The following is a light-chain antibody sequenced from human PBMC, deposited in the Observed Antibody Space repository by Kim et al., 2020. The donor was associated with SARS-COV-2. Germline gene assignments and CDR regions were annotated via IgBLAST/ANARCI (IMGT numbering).Light chain of an antibody. CDR2: QAS. J-gene: IGKJ2*01. CDR3: QHYIRFPYT. Sequence: SASVGGRVTITCRASQIINTYLAWYQQKPGKAPNLLIYQASSLQIGVPSRFSGSGSGAEFTLTISSLQPDDFATYYCQHYIRFPYTFGQGTKLEI. CDR1: QIINTY. V-gene: IGKV1-5*03.